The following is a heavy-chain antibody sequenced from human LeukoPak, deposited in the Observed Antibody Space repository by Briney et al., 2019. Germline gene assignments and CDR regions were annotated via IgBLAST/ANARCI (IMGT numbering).Heavy chain of an antibody. D-gene: IGHD3-3*01. CDR3: TTFAGFWSPYTFDY. J-gene: IGHJ4*02. CDR2: IKTTSEGGAT. CDR1: EFSLSNVW. Sequence: GGSLRLSCAASEFSLSNVWMSWVRQAPGEGLEWLGRIKTTSEGGATDYAAPVKGRFTISRDASQNALFLQMSSLKTEDTAVYYCTTFAGFWSPYTFDYWGQGTLVTVSS. V-gene: IGHV3-15*01.